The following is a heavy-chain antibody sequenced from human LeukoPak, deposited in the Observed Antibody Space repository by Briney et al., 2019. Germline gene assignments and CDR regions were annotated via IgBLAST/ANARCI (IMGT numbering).Heavy chain of an antibody. CDR3: VRTNGGTYYDY. CDR1: GDIFSDDV. Sequence: GGSLRLSCAAPGDIFSDDVLYSVRQPPGKGLEWVSVFGIAGDTYYADSLKGRFTISRDVAKNSLYLQMNNLRAGDTAVYYCVRTNGGTYYDYWGQGTLVTVSS. J-gene: IGHJ4*02. D-gene: IGHD1-26*01. V-gene: IGHV3-13*01. CDR2: FGIAGDT.